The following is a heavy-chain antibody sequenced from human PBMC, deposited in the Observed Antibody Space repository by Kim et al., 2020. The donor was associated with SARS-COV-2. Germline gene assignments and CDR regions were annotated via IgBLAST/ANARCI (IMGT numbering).Heavy chain of an antibody. J-gene: IGHJ4*02. Sequence: RFTITRDNSKNTLYLQMNSLRAEDTAVYYCAKGSGYYYDSSGYYRYYFDYWGQGTLVTVSS. CDR3: AKGSGYYYDSSGYYRYYFDY. V-gene: IGHV3-23*01. D-gene: IGHD3-22*01.